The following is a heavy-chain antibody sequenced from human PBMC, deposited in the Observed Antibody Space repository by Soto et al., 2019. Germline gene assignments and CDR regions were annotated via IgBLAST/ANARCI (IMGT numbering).Heavy chain of an antibody. CDR1: GGTFSSYA. V-gene: IGHV1-69*01. D-gene: IGHD5-18*01. CDR2: IIPIFGTA. J-gene: IGHJ6*02. Sequence: QVQLVQSGAEVKKPGSSVKVSCKASGGTFSSYAISWVRQAPGQGLEWMGGIIPIFGTANYAQKFQGRVTITADESTSTAYMELSSLRSEDTAVYYCARFSGRYSYRLDYYYGMDVWGQGTTVTVSS. CDR3: ARFSGRYSYRLDYYYGMDV.